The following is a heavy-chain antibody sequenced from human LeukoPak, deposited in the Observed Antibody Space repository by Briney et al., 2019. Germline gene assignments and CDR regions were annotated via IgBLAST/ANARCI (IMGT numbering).Heavy chain of an antibody. D-gene: IGHD3-22*01. CDR2: ISSSSSYI. CDR1: RFTLSSYS. V-gene: IGHV3-21*01. Sequence: PGGSLRLSCAASRFTLSSYSMNWVRQAPGKGLEWVSSISSSSSYIYYADSVKGRFTISRDNAKNSLYLQMNSLRAEDTAVYYCARDRSSSGYSYYFDYWGQGTLVTVSS. CDR3: ARDRSSSGYSYYFDY. J-gene: IGHJ4*02.